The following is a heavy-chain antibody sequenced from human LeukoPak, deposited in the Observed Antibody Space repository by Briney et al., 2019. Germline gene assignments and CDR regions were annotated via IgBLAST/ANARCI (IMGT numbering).Heavy chain of an antibody. CDR3: AGSYYDFWSGYSRFDY. J-gene: IGHJ4*02. V-gene: IGHV3-48*03. CDR2: ISSSGSTI. D-gene: IGHD3-3*01. Sequence: GGSLRLSCAASGFTFSSYEMNWVRQAPGKGLEWVSYISSSGSTIYYADSVKGRFTISRDNAKNSLYLQINSLRAEDTAVYYCAGSYYDFWSGYSRFDYWGQRTLVTVSS. CDR1: GFTFSSYE.